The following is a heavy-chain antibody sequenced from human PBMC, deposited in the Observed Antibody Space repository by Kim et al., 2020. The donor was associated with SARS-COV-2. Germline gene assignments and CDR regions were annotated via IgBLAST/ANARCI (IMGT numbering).Heavy chain of an antibody. CDR3: ARDRNYGSGVYYYGMDV. J-gene: IGHJ6*02. V-gene: IGHV3-30*07. D-gene: IGHD3-10*01. Sequence: VKGRFTISRDNSKNTLYLQMNSLRAEDTAVYYCARDRNYGSGVYYYGMDVWGQGTTVTVSS.